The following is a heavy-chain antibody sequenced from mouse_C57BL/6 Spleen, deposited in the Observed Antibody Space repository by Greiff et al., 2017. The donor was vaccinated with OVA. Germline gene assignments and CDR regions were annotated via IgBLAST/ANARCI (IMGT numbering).Heavy chain of an antibody. CDR3: ARSDYYGSSYANYAMDY. D-gene: IGHD1-1*01. Sequence: VQLQQSGPELVKPGASVKIPCKASGYTFTDYNMDWVKQSHGKSLEWIGDINPNNGGTIYNQKFKGKATLTVDKSSSTAYMELRSLTSEDTAVYYCARSDYYGSSYANYAMDYWGQGTSVTVSS. CDR2: INPNNGGT. J-gene: IGHJ4*01. CDR1: GYTFTDYN. V-gene: IGHV1-18*01.